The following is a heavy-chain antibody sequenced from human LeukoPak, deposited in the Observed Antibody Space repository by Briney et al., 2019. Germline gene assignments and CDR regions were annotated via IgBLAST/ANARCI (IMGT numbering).Heavy chain of an antibody. J-gene: IGHJ3*02. CDR1: GFTFSSYG. CDR3: ARDLWVAAGGSAFDI. CDR2: IWYDGSNK. D-gene: IGHD6-13*01. Sequence: GRSLRLSCAASGFTFSSYGMHWVRQAPGKGLEWVAVIWYDGSNKYYADSVKGRFTISRDNSKNTLYLQMNSLRAEDTAVYYCARDLWVAAGGSAFDIWGQGTMVTVSS. V-gene: IGHV3-33*08.